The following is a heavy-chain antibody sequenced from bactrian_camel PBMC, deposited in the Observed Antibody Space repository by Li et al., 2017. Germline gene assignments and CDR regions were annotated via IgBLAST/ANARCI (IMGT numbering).Heavy chain of an antibody. CDR1: GFTINRCG. V-gene: IGHV3S40*01. J-gene: IGHJ4*01. CDR2: VWTAGGST. Sequence: VQLVESGGGSVQAGGSLRLSCTAPGFTINRCGVHWYRQAPGKEREGVAAVWTAGGSTSYADSVKGRFTMSQDNAKNSVYLQMNSLKPEDTAMYYCAAVIYSAYHSGDYYDNPRGTQVTVS. D-gene: IGHD2*01.